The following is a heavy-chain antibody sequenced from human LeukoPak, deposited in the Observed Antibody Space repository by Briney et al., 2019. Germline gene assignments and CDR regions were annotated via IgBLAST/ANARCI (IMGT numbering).Heavy chain of an antibody. J-gene: IGHJ3*02. CDR3: ARDRYPIMAAAPDYAFDI. D-gene: IGHD6-13*01. CDR1: GFTFSGYS. CDR2: ISSSGSTI. V-gene: IGHV3-48*01. Sequence: PGGSLRLSCAASGFTFSGYSMNWARQAPGKGLEWVSYISSSGSTIYYADSVKGRFTISRDKAKNSLYLQMNSLRAEDTAVYYCARDRYPIMAAAPDYAFDIWGQGTMVTVSS.